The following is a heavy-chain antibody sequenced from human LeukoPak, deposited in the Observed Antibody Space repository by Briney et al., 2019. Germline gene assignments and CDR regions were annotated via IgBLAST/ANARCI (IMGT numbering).Heavy chain of an antibody. V-gene: IGHV4-34*01. Sequence: SETLSLTCAVYGGSFSGYYWSWIRQPPGKGLEWIGGINHSGSTNYNPSLKSRVTISVDTSKNQFSLKLSSVTAADTAVYYCARIVYYDSSGYFYHFGYWGQGTLVTVSS. J-gene: IGHJ4*02. CDR1: GGSFSGYY. D-gene: IGHD3-22*01. CDR3: ARIVYYDSSGYFYHFGY. CDR2: INHSGST.